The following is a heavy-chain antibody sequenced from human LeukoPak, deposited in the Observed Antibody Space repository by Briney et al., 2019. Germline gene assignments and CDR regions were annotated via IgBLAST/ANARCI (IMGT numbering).Heavy chain of an antibody. Sequence: ASVKVSCKASGYTFTDYYMHWVRQAPGQGLEWIRWINPNSGGTNFAQKFQGRVAMTRDTSISTAYLELGSLRSDDTAVYFCARARWQLVPYFDSWGQGTLVTVSS. CDR3: ARARWQLVPYFDS. D-gene: IGHD6-6*01. V-gene: IGHV1-2*02. CDR2: INPNSGGT. J-gene: IGHJ4*02. CDR1: GYTFTDYY.